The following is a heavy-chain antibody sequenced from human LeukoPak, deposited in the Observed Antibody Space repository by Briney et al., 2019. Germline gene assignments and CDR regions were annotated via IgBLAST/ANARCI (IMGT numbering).Heavy chain of an antibody. CDR3: ARGTIAAAGYYYFDY. CDR2: IKQDGSER. Sequence: PGGSLRLSCAASGFTFSSYWMSWVRQPPGKGLEWVANIKQDGSERYYVDSVKGRFTISRDNAKNSLYLQMNSLRAEDTAVYYCARGTIAAAGYYYFDYWGQGTQVTVSS. CDR1: GFTFSSYW. V-gene: IGHV3-7*04. J-gene: IGHJ4*02. D-gene: IGHD6-13*01.